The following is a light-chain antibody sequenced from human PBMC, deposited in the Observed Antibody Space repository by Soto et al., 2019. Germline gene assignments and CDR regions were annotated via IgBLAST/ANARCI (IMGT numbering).Light chain of an antibody. V-gene: IGLV2-14*03. CDR2: GVT. J-gene: IGLJ1*01. Sequence: QPVLAQPTSVSGSPGQSITISCTGNRNDIGTYDYVSWYQQHPGIAPRLLIHGVTTRPSGISGRFSASKSGITASLTISGLQPEEEADYYCSSFTSNRIYVFGPGTKV. CDR1: RNDIGTYDY. CDR3: SSFTSNRIYV.